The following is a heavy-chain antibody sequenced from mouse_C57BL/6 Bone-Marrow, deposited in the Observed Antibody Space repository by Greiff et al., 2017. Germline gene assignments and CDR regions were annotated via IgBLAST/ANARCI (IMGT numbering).Heavy chain of an antibody. CDR1: GFTFSSYA. CDR3: ERGDYYDSTYYAMDY. CDR2: ISDVGSYT. D-gene: IGHD1-1*01. Sequence: EVHLVESGGGLVKPGGSLKLSCAASGFTFSSYAMPWVRQTPEKRLEWVATISDVGSYTNYPDNVKGRFTISRDNAKNNLYLQMSHLKSEDTAIYYYERGDYYDSTYYAMDYWGQGTSVTVSS. V-gene: IGHV5-4*01. J-gene: IGHJ4*01.